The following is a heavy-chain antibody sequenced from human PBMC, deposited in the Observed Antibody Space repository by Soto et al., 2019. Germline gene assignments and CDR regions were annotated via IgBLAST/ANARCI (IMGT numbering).Heavy chain of an antibody. Sequence: GASVNVSCKTSDYTFTDYGISWVRQAPGQGLEWMGWISTFSGNTNYAQNFQDRVTMTTDTSTTTAYMELRSLRSDDTAVYYCAKEGGYNMYYFDYWGQGTLVTVYS. CDR3: AKEGGYNMYYFDY. CDR1: DYTFTDYG. J-gene: IGHJ4*02. D-gene: IGHD5-12*01. CDR2: ISTFSGNT. V-gene: IGHV1-18*01.